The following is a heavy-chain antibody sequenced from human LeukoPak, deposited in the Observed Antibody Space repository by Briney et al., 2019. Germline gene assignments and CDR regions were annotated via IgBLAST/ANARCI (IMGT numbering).Heavy chain of an antibody. Sequence: PSETLSLTCAVYGGSFSGYYWDWIRQPPGKGLDWIGSIYSSGSTYYSPSLKSRVTISVETSSNQFSLKLSSVTAADMAVYYCARRGLGATGSDYWGQGTLVTVSS. V-gene: IGHV4-39*01. CDR3: ARRGLGATGSDY. D-gene: IGHD1-26*01. J-gene: IGHJ4*02. CDR1: GGSFSGYY. CDR2: IYSSGST.